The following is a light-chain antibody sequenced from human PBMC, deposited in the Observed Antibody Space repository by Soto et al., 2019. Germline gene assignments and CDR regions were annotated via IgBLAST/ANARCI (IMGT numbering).Light chain of an antibody. V-gene: IGKV3-20*01. Sequence: IVLTPSPGTLSLSPASRSTLSCRSSQTVSSSYLAWYQQKPGQAPRLLIYDASRRATGIPDRFSGSGSATDFTLTISRLESEDFAVYYCQQYGSSPITFGQGTRLEIK. CDR1: QTVSSSY. CDR3: QQYGSSPIT. J-gene: IGKJ5*01. CDR2: DAS.